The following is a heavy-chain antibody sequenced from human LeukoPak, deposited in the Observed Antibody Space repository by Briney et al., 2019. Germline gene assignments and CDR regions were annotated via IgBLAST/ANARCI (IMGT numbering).Heavy chain of an antibody. D-gene: IGHD3-22*01. Sequence: SETLSLTCAVYGGSFSGYYWSWIRQPPGKGLEWIGEINHSGSTNYNPSLKSRVTISVDTSKNQFSLKLSSVTAADTAVYYCARGVKRNPDPAITMIVVVITPRYYFDYWGQGTLVTVSS. CDR1: GGSFSGYY. J-gene: IGHJ4*02. V-gene: IGHV4-34*01. CDR2: INHSGST. CDR3: ARGVKRNPDPAITMIVVVITPRYYFDY.